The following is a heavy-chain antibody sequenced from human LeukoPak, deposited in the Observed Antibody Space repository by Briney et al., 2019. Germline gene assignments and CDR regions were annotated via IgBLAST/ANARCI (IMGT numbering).Heavy chain of an antibody. CDR1: GFTFSSYE. CDR3: ARPLGYCSGGSCLTDAFDI. Sequence: GGSLRLSCAASGFTFSSYEMNWVRQAPGKGLEWVSYISSSGSTIYYAYSVKGRFTISRDNAKNSLYLQMNSLRAEDTAVYYCARPLGYCSGGSCLTDAFDIWGQGTMVTVSS. CDR2: ISSSGSTI. V-gene: IGHV3-48*03. J-gene: IGHJ3*02. D-gene: IGHD2-15*01.